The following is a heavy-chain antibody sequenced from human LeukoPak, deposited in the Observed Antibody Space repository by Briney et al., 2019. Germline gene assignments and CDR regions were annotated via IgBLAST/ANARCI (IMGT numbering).Heavy chain of an antibody. Sequence: PSETLSLTCTVSGGSISSGGYYWSWIRQPPGKGLEWIGYIYHSGSTYYNPSLKSRVTISVDRSKNQFSLKLSSVTAADTAVYYCARDGKEGSSLDYWGQGTLVTVSS. CDR2: IYHSGST. V-gene: IGHV4-30-2*01. CDR3: ARDGKEGSSLDY. D-gene: IGHD6-6*01. J-gene: IGHJ4*02. CDR1: GGSISSGGYY.